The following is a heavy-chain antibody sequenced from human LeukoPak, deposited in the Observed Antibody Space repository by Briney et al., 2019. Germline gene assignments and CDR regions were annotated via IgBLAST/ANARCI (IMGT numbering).Heavy chain of an antibody. D-gene: IGHD3-10*01. CDR1: GGSFSGYY. CDR2: INHSGST. CDR3: AIGRITTVRGGRLDYFDY. Sequence: SETLSLTCAVYGGSFSGYYWSWIRQPPGKGLEWIGEINHSGSTNYNLSLKSRVTISVDTSKNQFSLKLSSVTAADTAVYYCAIGRITTVRGGRLDYFDYWGQGTLVTVSS. J-gene: IGHJ4*02. V-gene: IGHV4-34*01.